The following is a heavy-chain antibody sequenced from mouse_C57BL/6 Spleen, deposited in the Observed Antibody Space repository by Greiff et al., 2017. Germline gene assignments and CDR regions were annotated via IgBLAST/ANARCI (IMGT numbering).Heavy chain of an antibody. CDR1: GYTFTSYW. Sequence: QVQLKQPGAELVKPGASVKLSCKAPGYTFTSYWMHWVKQRPGQGLEWIGMIHPNSGSTNYNEKFKSKATLTVDKSSSTAYMQLSSLTSEDSAVYYCARRGYYDYDGFAYWGQGTLVTVSA. J-gene: IGHJ3*01. CDR2: IHPNSGST. CDR3: ARRGYYDYDGFAY. D-gene: IGHD2-4*01. V-gene: IGHV1-64*01.